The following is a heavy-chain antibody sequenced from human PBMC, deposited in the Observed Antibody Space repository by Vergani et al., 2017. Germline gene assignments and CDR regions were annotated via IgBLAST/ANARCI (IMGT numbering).Heavy chain of an antibody. J-gene: IGHJ4*02. D-gene: IGHD2-15*01. V-gene: IGHV1-69*06. CDR2: IIPIFGTA. CDR1: GGTFSSYA. Sequence: QVQLVQSGAEVKKPGSSVKVSCKASGGTFSSYAISWVRQAPGQGLEWMGGIIPIFGTANYAQKFQGRVTMTRDTSISTAYMELSRLRSDDTAVYYCARGRGYCSGGSCSSQIDYWGQGTLVTVSS. CDR3: ARGRGYCSGGSCSSQIDY.